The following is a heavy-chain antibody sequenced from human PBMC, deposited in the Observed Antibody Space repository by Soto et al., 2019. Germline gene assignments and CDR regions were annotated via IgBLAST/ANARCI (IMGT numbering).Heavy chain of an antibody. CDR3: ARDRFPLGYCSSTSCREFDP. V-gene: IGHV1-69*04. CDR2: IIPILGIA. Sequence: SVKVSCKASGGTFSSYTISWVRQAPGQGLEWMGRIIPILGIANYAQKYQGRVTITADKSTSTAYIELSSLRSEDTAVYYCARDRFPLGYCSSTSCREFDPWGQGTLVTVSS. J-gene: IGHJ5*02. CDR1: GGTFSSYT. D-gene: IGHD2-2*01.